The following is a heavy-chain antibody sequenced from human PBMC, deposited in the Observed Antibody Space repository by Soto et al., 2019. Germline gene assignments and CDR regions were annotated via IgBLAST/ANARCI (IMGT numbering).Heavy chain of an antibody. V-gene: IGHV3-53*04. Sequence: EVQLVESGGGLVQPGGSLRLSCAASGFTVSSNYMSWVRQAPGKGLEWVSVIYSGGSTYYADSVKGRFTISRHNSKNTLYLQMNSLRAEDTAVYYCARGREGSGSYYSGAFDIWCQGTMVTVSS. D-gene: IGHD3-10*01. CDR1: GFTVSSNY. CDR3: ARGREGSGSYYSGAFDI. J-gene: IGHJ3*02. CDR2: IYSGGST.